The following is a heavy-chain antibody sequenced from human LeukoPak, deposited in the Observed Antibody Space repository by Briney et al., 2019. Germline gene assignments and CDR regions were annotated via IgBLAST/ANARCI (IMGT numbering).Heavy chain of an antibody. D-gene: IGHD3-3*01. V-gene: IGHV3-48*01. J-gene: IGHJ5*02. CDR1: GFTFSSYE. Sequence: GGSLRLSCAASGFTFSSYEMNWVRQAPGKGLEWVSYISSSSSTIYYADSVKGRFTISRDNAKNSLYLQMNSLRAEDTAVYYCARDATYYDFWSGYHNNWFDPWGQGTLVTVSS. CDR2: ISSSSSTI. CDR3: ARDATYYDFWSGYHNNWFDP.